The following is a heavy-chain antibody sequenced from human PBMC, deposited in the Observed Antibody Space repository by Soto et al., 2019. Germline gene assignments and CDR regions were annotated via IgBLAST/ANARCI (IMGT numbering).Heavy chain of an antibody. D-gene: IGHD3-16*01. CDR1: GFIFSRYG. J-gene: IGHJ4*02. CDR3: ARTGHNYDPHAY. V-gene: IGHV3-21*06. Sequence: EVQLVESGGGLVKPGGSLRLSCEVSGFIFSRYGMSWVRQTPGKGLEWVSSISASGNYIHYVDSVKGRFTISRDDAKNSMFLQMNSLRAGDTAVYFCARTGHNYDPHAYWGQGTLVRVSS. CDR2: ISASGNYI.